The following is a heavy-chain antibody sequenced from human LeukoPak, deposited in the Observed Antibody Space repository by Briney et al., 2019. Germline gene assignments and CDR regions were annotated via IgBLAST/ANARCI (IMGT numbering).Heavy chain of an antibody. V-gene: IGHV3-66*01. J-gene: IGHJ4*02. D-gene: IGHD6-13*01. CDR2: IYSDGST. Sequence: GGSLRLSCAASGFTFSSYSMNWVRQAPGKGLEWVSLIYSDGSTSYADSVKGRFIISRDNSKNTLYLQMNSLRVEDTAVYYCARVGYTGTWYSSPPFDYWGQGTLVTVSS. CDR3: ARVGYTGTWYSSPPFDY. CDR1: GFTFSSYS.